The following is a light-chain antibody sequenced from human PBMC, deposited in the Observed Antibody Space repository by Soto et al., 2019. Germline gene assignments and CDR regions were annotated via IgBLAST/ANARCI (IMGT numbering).Light chain of an antibody. CDR2: GAS. CDR1: QNINNY. Sequence: DIQMTQSPSSLSASVGDRVTITCRASQNINNYLNWYQQKPGKALKLLIYGASSLQSGVPSSFRGSGSGTDFTLTISSLQPEDFATYYCQQSYSTTWTFGQGTKVEIK. J-gene: IGKJ1*01. CDR3: QQSYSTTWT. V-gene: IGKV1-39*01.